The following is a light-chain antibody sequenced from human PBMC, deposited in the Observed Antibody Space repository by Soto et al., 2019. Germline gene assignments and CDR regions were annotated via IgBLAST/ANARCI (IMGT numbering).Light chain of an antibody. J-gene: IGKJ4*01. CDR1: QSISSW. Sequence: GDRVTITCRASQSISSWLAWYQQKPGKAPKLLIYDASSLESGVPSRFSGSGSGTEFTLTITSLQPEDCATYYCQQFNSYPFTFGGGTKVDIK. CDR3: QQFNSYPFT. V-gene: IGKV1-5*01. CDR2: DAS.